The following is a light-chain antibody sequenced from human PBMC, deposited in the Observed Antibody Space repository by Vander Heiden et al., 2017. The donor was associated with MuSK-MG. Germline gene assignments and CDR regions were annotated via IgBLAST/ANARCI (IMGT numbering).Light chain of an antibody. CDR1: CPNLENHT. CDR3: AVWDDTLKVV. Sequence: QSVLTQPPSATRTPGQRVTISCSGPCPNLENHTLHWSLPLPRTPPHPPLYLREQRPSGVPDRFSGSKSGTAASLAISGLQSEDEGDYYGAVWDDTLKVVFGGGTKLTVL. V-gene: IGLV1-44*01. J-gene: IGLJ2*01. CDR2: LRE.